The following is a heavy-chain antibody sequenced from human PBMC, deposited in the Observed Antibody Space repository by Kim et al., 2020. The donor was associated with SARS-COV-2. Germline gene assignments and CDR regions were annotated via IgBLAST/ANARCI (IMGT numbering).Heavy chain of an antibody. Sequence: YAQGFTGRFVFSLDTSVSTAYLQISSLKAEDTAVYYCARVVATMVGAFDIWGQGTMVTVSS. V-gene: IGHV7-4-1*02. D-gene: IGHD5-12*01. CDR3: ARVVATMVGAFDI. J-gene: IGHJ3*02.